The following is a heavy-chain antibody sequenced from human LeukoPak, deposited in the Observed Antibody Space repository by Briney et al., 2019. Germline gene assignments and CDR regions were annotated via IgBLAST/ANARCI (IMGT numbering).Heavy chain of an antibody. D-gene: IGHD5-24*01. Sequence: GGSLRLSCAASGFTFSSYAMHWVRQAPGKGLEWVAVLSYDGSNKYYADSVKGRFTISRDNSKNTLYLQMNSLRAEDTAVYYCARSIWDRDGYNSAFDIWGQGTMVTVSS. V-gene: IGHV3-30-3*01. CDR2: LSYDGSNK. CDR3: ARSIWDRDGYNSAFDI. J-gene: IGHJ3*02. CDR1: GFTFSSYA.